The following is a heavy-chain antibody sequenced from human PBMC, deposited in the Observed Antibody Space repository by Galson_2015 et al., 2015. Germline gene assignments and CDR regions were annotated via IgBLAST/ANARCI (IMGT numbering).Heavy chain of an antibody. V-gene: IGHV1-69*06. J-gene: IGHJ4*02. CDR3: ASPFQDRSGYYFDY. CDR2: IIPIFGTA. CDR1: GGTFSSYA. Sequence: SVKVSCKASGGTFSSYAISWVRQAPGQGLEWMGGIIPIFGTANYAQKFQGRVTITADKSTSTAYMELSSLRSEDTAVYYCASPFQDRSGYYFDYWGQGTLVTVSS. D-gene: IGHD3-3*01.